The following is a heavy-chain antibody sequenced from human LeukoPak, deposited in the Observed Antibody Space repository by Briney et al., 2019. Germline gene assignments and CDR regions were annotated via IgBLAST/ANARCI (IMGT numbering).Heavy chain of an antibody. J-gene: IGHJ4*02. CDR1: GDSLSGYY. Sequence: SETLSLTCTVSGDSLSGYYWSWIRQPPGKGLEWIGYIYYSGSTNYSPSLKSRVTISVDTSKNQFSLKLSSVTAADTAVYYCARGGTSYNFGYWGQGTLVTVSS. D-gene: IGHD2-2*01. CDR3: ARGGTSYNFGY. CDR2: IYYSGST. V-gene: IGHV4-59*01.